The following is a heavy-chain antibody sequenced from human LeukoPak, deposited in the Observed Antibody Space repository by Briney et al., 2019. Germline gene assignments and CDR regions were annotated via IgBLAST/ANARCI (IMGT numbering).Heavy chain of an antibody. J-gene: IGHJ3*02. Sequence: GGSLRLSCAASGFTFSNAWMSWVRQAPGKGLEWVGRIKSKTDGGTTDYAAPVKGRFTISRDDSKNTLYLQLNSLKTEDTAVYYCTTYSDSSGYLPNDAFDIWGQGTMVTVSS. CDR3: TTYSDSSGYLPNDAFDI. CDR1: GFTFSNAW. V-gene: IGHV3-15*01. CDR2: IKSKTDGGTT. D-gene: IGHD3-22*01.